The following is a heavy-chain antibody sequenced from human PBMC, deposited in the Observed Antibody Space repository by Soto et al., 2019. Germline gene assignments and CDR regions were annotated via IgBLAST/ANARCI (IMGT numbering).Heavy chain of an antibody. CDR3: TTRYYDFWSGYYAYGMDV. CDR1: GFTFSNAW. V-gene: IGHV3-15*07. Sequence: PGGSMRLSCAASGFTFSNAWMNWVRQAPGKGLEWVGRIKSKTDGGTTDYAAPVKGRFTISRDDSKNTLYLQMNSLKTEDTAVYYCTTRYYDFWSGYYAYGMDVWGQGTTVTVSS. D-gene: IGHD3-3*01. CDR2: IKSKTDGGTT. J-gene: IGHJ6*02.